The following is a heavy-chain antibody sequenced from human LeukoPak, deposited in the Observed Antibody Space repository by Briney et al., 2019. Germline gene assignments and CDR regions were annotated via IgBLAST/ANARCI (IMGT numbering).Heavy chain of an antibody. CDR2: ITSNGGST. V-gene: IGHV3-64D*06. Sequence: GGSLRLSCSASGFTFSNYAMNWVRQAPGKGLEYVSAITSNGGSTYYADSVKGRFTISSDNSKNTLYLQMSSLRAEDTAVYYCVKGRCSGSSCYGGDYWGQGTLVTVSS. J-gene: IGHJ4*02. CDR1: GFTFSNYA. CDR3: VKGRCSGSSCYGGDY. D-gene: IGHD2-2*01.